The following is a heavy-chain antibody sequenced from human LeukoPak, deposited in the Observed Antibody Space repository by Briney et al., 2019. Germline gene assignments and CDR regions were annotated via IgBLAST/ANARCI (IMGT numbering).Heavy chain of an antibody. Sequence: PSETLSLACTVSGGSISSSSYYWGWIRQPPGKGLEWIGSIYYSGSTYYNPSLKSRVTISVDTSKNQFSLKLSSVTAADTAVYYCASHYGLHYYMDVWGKGTTVTVSS. J-gene: IGHJ6*03. CDR1: GGSISSSSYY. CDR3: ASHYGLHYYMDV. D-gene: IGHD3-10*01. V-gene: IGHV4-39*07. CDR2: IYYSGST.